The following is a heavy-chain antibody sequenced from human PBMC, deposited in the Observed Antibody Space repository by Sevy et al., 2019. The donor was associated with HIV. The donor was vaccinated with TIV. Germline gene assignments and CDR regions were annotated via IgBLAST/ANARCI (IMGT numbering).Heavy chain of an antibody. CDR2: IYHSGNT. V-gene: IGHV4-30-2*01. CDR1: GGSISSGDYS. Sequence: TLSLTCAVSGGSISSGDYSWSWIRQPPGRGLEWIGYIYHSGNTYYNPSLKSRVTISVDRSKNHFFLKLTSVTAADTAVYYCARVTTLFGALNLNYFGPWGQGTLVTVSS. CDR3: ARVTTLFGALNLNYFGP. D-gene: IGHD3-3*01. J-gene: IGHJ5*02.